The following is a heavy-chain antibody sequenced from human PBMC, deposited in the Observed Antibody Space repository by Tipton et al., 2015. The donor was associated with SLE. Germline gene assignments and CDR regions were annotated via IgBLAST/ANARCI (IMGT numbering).Heavy chain of an antibody. CDR1: GVSISSSY. D-gene: IGHD3-22*01. Sequence: TLSLTCTVSGVSISSSYWSWIRQSPGKGLGWIGYIYYSGSTQYNPSLASRVTMSVDTSKSQFSLELTSVTAADTALYYCARGYFDSSGYSNPFDIWGQGTMVTVSS. J-gene: IGHJ3*02. V-gene: IGHV4-59*01. CDR2: IYYSGST. CDR3: ARGYFDSSGYSNPFDI.